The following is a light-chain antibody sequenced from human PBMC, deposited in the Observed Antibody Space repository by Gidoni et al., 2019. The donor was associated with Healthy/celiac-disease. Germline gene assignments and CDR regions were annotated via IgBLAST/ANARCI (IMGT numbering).Light chain of an antibody. CDR2: GKN. CDR3: NSRDSSGNHVV. J-gene: IGLJ2*01. V-gene: IGLV3-19*01. CDR1: SLRSYY. Sequence: SSELTQDPAVSVALGQTVSITCQGDSLRSYYASWYQQKPGQAPGLVIDGKNNRPSGIPDRCSGSRSGNTAALTITGAQAEDEADYYCNSRDSSGNHVVFGGGTKLTVL.